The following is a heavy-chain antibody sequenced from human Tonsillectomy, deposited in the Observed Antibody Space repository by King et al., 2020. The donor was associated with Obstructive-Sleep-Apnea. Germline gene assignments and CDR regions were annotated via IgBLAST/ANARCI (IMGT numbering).Heavy chain of an antibody. Sequence: VQLVESGGGVVQPGRSLRLSCAASGFSFNKYTMYWVRQAPGKGLDWVAIISYYASHKYYTDSVKGRFTISRDNSKNTLYLQMNGLRTEDTAVYYCARVLSACNLKIYDALDIWRHPTMVTVSS. CDR3: ARVLSACNLKIYDALDI. J-gene: IGHJ3*02. CDR1: GFSFNKYT. D-gene: IGHD1-20*01. V-gene: IGHV3-30*04. CDR2: ISYYASHK.